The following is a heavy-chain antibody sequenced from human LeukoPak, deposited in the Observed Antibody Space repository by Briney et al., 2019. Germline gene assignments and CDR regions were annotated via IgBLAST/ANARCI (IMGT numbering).Heavy chain of an antibody. CDR2: INPNSGGT. CDR1: GYTFTGYY. J-gene: IGHJ4*02. Sequence: ASVKVSCKASGYTFTGYYMHWVRQAPGQGLEWMGWINPNSGGTNYAQKFQGRVTMTRDTSISTAYMELSSLRYDDTAVYYCARGWVFCSSTSCYYFDYWGQGTLVTVSS. CDR3: ARGWVFCSSTSCYYFDY. V-gene: IGHV1-2*02. D-gene: IGHD2-2*01.